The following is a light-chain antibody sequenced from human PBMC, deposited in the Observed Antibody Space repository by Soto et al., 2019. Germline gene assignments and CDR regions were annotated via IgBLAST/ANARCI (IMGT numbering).Light chain of an antibody. CDR2: AAS. CDR1: QGISSY. J-gene: IGKJ5*01. Sequence: AIRMTQSPSSFSASTGDRVTITCRASQGISSYLAWYQQKPGKAPKLLIYAASTLQSGVPSRFSGSGSGTDFTLTIRCLQSEDFATYYCQQYYSYPQGFGQGTRLEIK. V-gene: IGKV1-8*01. CDR3: QQYYSYPQG.